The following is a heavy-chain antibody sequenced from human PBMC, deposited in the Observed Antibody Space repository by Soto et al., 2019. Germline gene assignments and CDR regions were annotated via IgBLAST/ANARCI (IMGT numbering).Heavy chain of an antibody. Sequence: GKGLEWVAVISYDGSNKYYADSVKGRFTISRDNSKNTLYLQMNSLRTEDTAVYYCAKDGDTYYYDSSGFMDVWGQGTTVTVSS. D-gene: IGHD3-22*01. V-gene: IGHV3-30*18. CDR2: ISYDGSNK. CDR3: AKDGDTYYYDSSGFMDV. J-gene: IGHJ6*02.